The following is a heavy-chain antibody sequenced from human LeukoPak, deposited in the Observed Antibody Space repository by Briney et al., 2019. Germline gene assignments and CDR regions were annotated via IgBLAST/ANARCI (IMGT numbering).Heavy chain of an antibody. V-gene: IGHV1-69*13. J-gene: IGHJ4*02. CDR2: IIPSFGTA. CDR3: ARLSTGGYYYGSGFDY. Sequence: SVRVSCKASGGTFSSYGISWVRQAPGQGLEWMGGIIPSFGTANYAQKFQGRVTITADESTRTAYMELSSLRSEDTAVYYCARLSTGGYYYGSGFDYWGQGTLVTVSS. D-gene: IGHD3-10*01. CDR1: GGTFSSYG.